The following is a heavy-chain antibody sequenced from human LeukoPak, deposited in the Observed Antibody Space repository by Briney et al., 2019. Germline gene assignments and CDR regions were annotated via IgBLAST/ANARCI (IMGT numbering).Heavy chain of an antibody. CDR2: IWYDGSKK. V-gene: IGHV3-33*08. CDR1: GGSFSGYY. J-gene: IGHJ4*02. CDR3: GRVLDTAGIGH. Sequence: HPSETLSLTCAVYGGSFSGYYWSWIRQAPGKGLEWVAVIWYDGSKKYYADSVKGRFTISRDDSRNMLYLQMNSLRAEDTAVYYCGRVLDTAGIGHWGQGTLVTVSS. D-gene: IGHD5-18*01.